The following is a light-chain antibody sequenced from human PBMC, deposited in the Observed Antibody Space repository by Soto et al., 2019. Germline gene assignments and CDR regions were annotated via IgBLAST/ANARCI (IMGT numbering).Light chain of an antibody. CDR3: QQYDSSPRT. V-gene: IGKV3-20*01. CDR2: RTS. Sequence: EIVLTQSPGTLSLSPGERATLSCRASQSVSSSYLAWFQQKSGQAPRLLIYRTSNRATGIPDRFSGSGSGTDFTLTISRLEPEDFAVYWCQQYDSSPRTFGQGTKVDIK. CDR1: QSVSSSY. J-gene: IGKJ1*01.